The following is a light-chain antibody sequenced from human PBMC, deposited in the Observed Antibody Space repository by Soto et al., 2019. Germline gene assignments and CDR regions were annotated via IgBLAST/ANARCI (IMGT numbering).Light chain of an antibody. CDR3: SSYTTSNTRQIV. V-gene: IGLV2-14*03. CDR1: SSDVGGYNY. J-gene: IGLJ1*01. Sequence: QSALAQPAAVSGAAGQSITISCTGTSSDVGGYNYVSWYQHHPGKAPKLIIYDVTSRPSGVSIRFSGSKSDNTASLTISGLQPEDEADYHCSSYTTSNTRQIVFGTGTKVTVL. CDR2: DVT.